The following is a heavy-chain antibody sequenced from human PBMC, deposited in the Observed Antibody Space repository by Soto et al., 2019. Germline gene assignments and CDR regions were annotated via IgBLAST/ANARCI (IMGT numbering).Heavy chain of an antibody. V-gene: IGHV3-48*03. CDR1: GFTFSGYE. CDR2: ISSSGSTI. CDR3: ARDGGGESSGSAHYYYYGMDV. D-gene: IGHD6-19*01. Sequence: EVQLVESGGGLVQPGGSLRLSCAASGFTFSGYEMNWVRQAPGKGLEWVSYISSSGSTIYYADSVKGRFTISRDNAKNSLYLQMNSLRDEDSAIYYCARDGGGESSGSAHYYYYGMDVWGQGTAVAVS. J-gene: IGHJ6*02.